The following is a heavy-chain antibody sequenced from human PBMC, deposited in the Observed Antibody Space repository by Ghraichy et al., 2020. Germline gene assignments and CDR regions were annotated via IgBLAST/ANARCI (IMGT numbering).Heavy chain of an antibody. Sequence: GGSLRLSCAASGFTFSNYSMMWVRQAPGKELVWVSAISKTGDDTYYTDSVKGRFTVSRDNSKNTLYLQMNNLRAEDTAVYHCAKIPVAGRWYFDLWGRGTFVTVSS. CDR2: ISKTGDDT. V-gene: IGHV3-23*01. CDR1: GFTFSNYS. D-gene: IGHD6-19*01. CDR3: AKIPVAGRWYFDL. J-gene: IGHJ2*01.